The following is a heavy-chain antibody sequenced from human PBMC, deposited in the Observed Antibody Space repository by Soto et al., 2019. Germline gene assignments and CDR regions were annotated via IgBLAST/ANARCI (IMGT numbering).Heavy chain of an antibody. V-gene: IGHV3-33*01. CDR2: IWYDGSNE. CDR1: GFTFSTYG. J-gene: IGHJ4*02. CDR3: ARDYTSTSYGFDS. D-gene: IGHD2-2*01. Sequence: QVQLVETGGVVVQPGRSLRLSCAASGFTFSTYGMHWVRQAPGKGLEWVAVIWYDGSNEYYADSVKGRFTISRDNSKITLYLQMNSLRAEDTAVYYCARDYTSTSYGFDSWGQGTLVTVSS.